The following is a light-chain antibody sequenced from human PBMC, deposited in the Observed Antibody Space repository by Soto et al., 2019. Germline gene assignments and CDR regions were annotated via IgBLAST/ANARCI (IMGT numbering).Light chain of an antibody. CDR2: GAS. V-gene: IGKV3-15*01. CDR1: ESVSSN. Sequence: EIVLTQSPATLSVSPGDRATLSCRASESVSSNVAWYQQKPCQTPRLLIYGASTRATGVPPRFSGSRSGTEFTLTISSLQSEDFAVYYCQQYFNWPPYTFGQGTKVDIK. J-gene: IGKJ2*01. CDR3: QQYFNWPPYT.